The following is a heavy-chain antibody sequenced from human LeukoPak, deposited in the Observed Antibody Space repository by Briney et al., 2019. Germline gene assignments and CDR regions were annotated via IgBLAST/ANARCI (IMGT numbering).Heavy chain of an antibody. CDR3: ARASYDILTGYYRGYDY. D-gene: IGHD3-9*01. Sequence: SETLSHTCAVYGGSFSGYYWSWIRQPPGKGLEWIGEINHSGSTNYNPSLKSRVTISVDTSKNQFSLKLSSVTAADTAVYYCARASYDILTGYYRGYDYWGQGTLVTVSS. J-gene: IGHJ4*02. CDR2: INHSGST. CDR1: GGSFSGYY. V-gene: IGHV4-34*01.